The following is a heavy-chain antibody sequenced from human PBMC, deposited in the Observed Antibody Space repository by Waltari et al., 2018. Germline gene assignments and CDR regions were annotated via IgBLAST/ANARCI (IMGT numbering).Heavy chain of an antibody. CDR2: IFHSGST. D-gene: IGHD2-8*02. CDR1: GGSISSYNYF. J-gene: IGHJ4*02. CDR3: ATGGRPDY. V-gene: IGHV4-39*01. Sequence: QLQLQESGPGLVKPSETLSLTCTVSGGSISSYNYFWGWIRQPPGKGLEWIGNIFHSGSTYYHPSLKSRVTISVDTSKNQFSLKLSSVTAADTAVYYCATGGRPDYWGQGTLVTVSS.